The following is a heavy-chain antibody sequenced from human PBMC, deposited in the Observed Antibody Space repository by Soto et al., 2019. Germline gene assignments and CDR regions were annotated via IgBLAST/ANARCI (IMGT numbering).Heavy chain of an antibody. Sequence: QVQLVQSGAEVKKPGSAVKVSCKASGGTFRNYGISWVRQAPGQGLELVGGIIPIFGTAKYAQKFQGRVTITADESTTTAYLELRSLRYEDTAVYYCARDGTLFESKSYYYLYWGQGSLVTVSS. J-gene: IGHJ4*02. CDR3: ARDGTLFESKSYYYLY. CDR1: GGTFRNYG. V-gene: IGHV1-69*01. D-gene: IGHD3-22*01. CDR2: IIPIFGTA.